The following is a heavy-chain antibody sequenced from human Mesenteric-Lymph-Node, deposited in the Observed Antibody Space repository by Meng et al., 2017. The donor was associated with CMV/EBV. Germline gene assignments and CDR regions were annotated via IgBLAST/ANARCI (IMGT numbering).Heavy chain of an antibody. CDR1: GFVFSDYG. D-gene: IGHD3-10*01. J-gene: IGHJ4*02. CDR2: LSGSGTST. V-gene: IGHV3-23*01. CDR3: AKSRSYYGSGSYLDS. Sequence: GGSLRLSCAASGFVFSDYGMSWVRQTPGKGLDWVSGLSGSGTSTYYADSVRGRFTISRDNSRGTVFLQLDSLKVDDTAVYYCAKSRSYYGSGSYLDSWGQGTLVTVSS.